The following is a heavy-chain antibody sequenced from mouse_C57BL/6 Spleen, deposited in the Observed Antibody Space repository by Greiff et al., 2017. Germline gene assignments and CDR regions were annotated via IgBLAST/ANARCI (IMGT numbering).Heavy chain of an antibody. CDR2: IHPNSGST. CDR1: GYTFTSSW. V-gene: IGHV1-64*01. CDR3: ASPGGLTGTSYFCY. D-gene: IGHD4-1*01. Sequence: QVQLQQPGAELVKPGASVKLSCKASGYTFTSSWMHWVKQRPGQGLEWIGMIHPNSGSTNYNEKFKSKATLTVDKSSSTAYMQLSSLTSEDSAVYYCASPGGLTGTSYFCYWGQGTTLTFSS. J-gene: IGHJ2*01.